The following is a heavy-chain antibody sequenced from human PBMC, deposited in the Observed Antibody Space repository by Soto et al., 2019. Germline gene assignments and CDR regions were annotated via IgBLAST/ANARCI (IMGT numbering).Heavy chain of an antibody. Sequence: QLQLQESGPGLVKPSETLSLTCTVSGGSISSSSYYWGWLRQPPGKGLEWIGSIYYSGSTYYNPSLKSRVIISVDTSKNQFALKLSSVNAADPAVYYCARRFPGAGRVGAFDIWGQGTMVTVSS. CDR3: ARRFPGAGRVGAFDI. J-gene: IGHJ3*02. CDR2: IYYSGST. D-gene: IGHD6-19*01. CDR1: GGSISSSSYY. V-gene: IGHV4-39*01.